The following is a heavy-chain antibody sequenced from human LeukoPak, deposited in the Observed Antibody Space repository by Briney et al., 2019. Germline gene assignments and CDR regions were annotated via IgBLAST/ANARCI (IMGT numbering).Heavy chain of an antibody. Sequence: GGSLRLSCAASGFTFSSYWMSWVRQAPGKGLEWVANIKQDGSEKYYVDSVKGRFTISRDNAKNSLYLQMNSLRAEDTAVYYCARDQYDYVWGIIPSPFDYWGQGTLVTVSS. CDR1: GFTFSSYW. J-gene: IGHJ4*02. CDR3: ARDQYDYVWGIIPSPFDY. D-gene: IGHD3-16*01. CDR2: IKQDGSEK. V-gene: IGHV3-7*01.